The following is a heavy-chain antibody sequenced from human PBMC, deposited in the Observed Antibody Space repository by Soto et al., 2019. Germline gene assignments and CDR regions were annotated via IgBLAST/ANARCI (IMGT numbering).Heavy chain of an antibody. V-gene: IGHV1-2*02. J-gene: IGHJ3*01. CDR1: GYTFTAYH. CDR3: ARNMDYYYGRGSGNGHGV. D-gene: IGHD3-10*02. CDR2: INPKFGDT. Sequence: QVQLVQSGAEVKEPGDSVRVSCEASGYTFTAYHIHWVRQAPGQGLEWMGWINPKFGDTTYAQDFQGRVSMTRDMSISTVYMELSRLTSDDTAIYYCARNMDYYYGRGSGNGHGVWGQGKMVTVSS.